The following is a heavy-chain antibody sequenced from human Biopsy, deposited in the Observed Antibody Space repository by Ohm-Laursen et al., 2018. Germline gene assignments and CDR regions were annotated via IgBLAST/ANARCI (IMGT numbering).Heavy chain of an antibody. CDR2: FAPENGKT. Sequence: SVKVSCKVSGYTLTALSMHWVRQAPGRGLEWMGGFAPENGKTIYAQKFQGRITMTEDTSTGTAYMGLSSLRSGDTAVYYCAADINVWNVNYWGQGTQVTVSS. D-gene: IGHD1-1*01. CDR1: GYTLTALS. V-gene: IGHV1-24*01. CDR3: AADINVWNVNY. J-gene: IGHJ4*02.